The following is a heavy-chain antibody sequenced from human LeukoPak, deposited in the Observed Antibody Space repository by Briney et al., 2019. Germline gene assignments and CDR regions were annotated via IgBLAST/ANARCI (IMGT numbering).Heavy chain of an antibody. CDR3: ARIGYSSSSFDY. V-gene: IGHV3-7*01. D-gene: IGHD2-15*01. CDR2: IKQDGSVK. CDR1: GFTFSNYW. Sequence: GGSLRLSCAASGFTFSNYWMSWVRQAPGRGLEWVANIKQDGSVKYYVDSVKGRFTISRDNAKNSLYLQMNSLRAEDTAFYYCARIGYSSSSFDYWGQGILVTVSS. J-gene: IGHJ4*02.